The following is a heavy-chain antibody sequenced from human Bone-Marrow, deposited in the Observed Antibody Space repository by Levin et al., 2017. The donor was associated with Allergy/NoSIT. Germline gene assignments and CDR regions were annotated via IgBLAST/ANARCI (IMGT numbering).Heavy chain of an antibody. CDR3: AGLMTLNWCDP. J-gene: IGHJ5*02. CDR2: ISYSGST. V-gene: IGHV4-59*03. CDR1: GGSIYSYY. D-gene: IGHD3-16*01. Sequence: SETLSLTCTVSGGSIYSYYWSWIRQPPGKGLEWIGHISYSGSTNYNPSLKSRVTVSVDTYENQFSLKLTSVTAADTAVYYCAGLMTLNWCDPWGQGTLVTVSA.